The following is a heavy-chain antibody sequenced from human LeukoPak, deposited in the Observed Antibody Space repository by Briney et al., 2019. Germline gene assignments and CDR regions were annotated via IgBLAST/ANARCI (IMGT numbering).Heavy chain of an antibody. Sequence: SETLSLTCAVYGGSFSGYYWSWIRQPPGKGLEWIGEINHSGSTNYNPSLKSRVTISVDTSKNQFSLKLSSVTAADTAVYYCAIKLLEPGIVAVDYWGQGTLVTVSS. CDR2: INHSGST. CDR1: GGSFSGYY. V-gene: IGHV4-34*01. J-gene: IGHJ4*02. D-gene: IGHD5-12*01. CDR3: AIKLLEPGIVAVDY.